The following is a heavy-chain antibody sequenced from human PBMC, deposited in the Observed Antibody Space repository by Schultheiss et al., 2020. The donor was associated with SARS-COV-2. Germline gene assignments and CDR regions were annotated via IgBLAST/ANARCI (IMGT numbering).Heavy chain of an antibody. CDR2: IDWDDDK. V-gene: IGHV2-70*04. CDR1: GFSLSTSGMR. CDR3: ARVGSGIVNRGYYYYMDV. D-gene: IGHD1-26*01. J-gene: IGHJ6*03. Sequence: SGPTLVKPTQTLTLTCTFSGFSLSTSGMRVSWIRQPPGKALEWLARIDWDDDKFYSTSLKTRLTISKDTSKNQVVLTMTNMDPVDTATYYCARVGSGIVNRGYYYYMDVWGKGTTVTVSS.